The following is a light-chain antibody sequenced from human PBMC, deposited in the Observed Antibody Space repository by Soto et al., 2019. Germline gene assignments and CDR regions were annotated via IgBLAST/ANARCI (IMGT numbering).Light chain of an antibody. CDR1: QSISSW. V-gene: IGKV1-5*03. J-gene: IGKJ2*01. Sequence: DIQMTQSPSTLSASVGDRVTITCRASQSISSWLAWYQQKPGKAPKLLIYKASSLESGVPSRFSGSGSGTEFTLTISSLQPDDPATYSCQQYNTYPYTFGQGTKLEIK. CDR3: QQYNTYPYT. CDR2: KAS.